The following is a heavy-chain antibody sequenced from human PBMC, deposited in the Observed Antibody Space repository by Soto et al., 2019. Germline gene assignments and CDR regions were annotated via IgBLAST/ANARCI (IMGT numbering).Heavy chain of an antibody. J-gene: IGHJ3*02. V-gene: IGHV4-39*01. CDR2: IYYSGST. CDR3: ARAPSGWYSYDAFDI. Sequence: QLQLQESGPGLVKPSETLSLTCTVSGGSISSSSYYWGWIRQPPGKGLEWIGSIYYSGSTSYNRFLKSRVTISVDTSKIRFSLKLSSVTAADTAVYYCARAPSGWYSYDAFDIWGHGTMVTDSS. CDR1: GGSISSSSYY. D-gene: IGHD6-19*01.